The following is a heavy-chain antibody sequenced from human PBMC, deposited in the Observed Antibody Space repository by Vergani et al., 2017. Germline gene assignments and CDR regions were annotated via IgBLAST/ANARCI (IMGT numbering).Heavy chain of an antibody. CDR3: ARGYYDFWSGYYTGIYWFDP. CDR2: IYHSGST. D-gene: IGHD3-3*01. CDR1: GGSISSGGYS. Sequence: QLQLQESGSGLVKPSQTLSLTCAVSGGSISSGGYSWSWIRQPPGKGLEWIGYIYHSGSTYYNPSLKSRVTISVDRSKNQFSLKLSSVTAADTAVYYCARGYYDFWSGYYTGIYWFDPWGQGTLVTVSS. V-gene: IGHV4-30-2*02. J-gene: IGHJ5*02.